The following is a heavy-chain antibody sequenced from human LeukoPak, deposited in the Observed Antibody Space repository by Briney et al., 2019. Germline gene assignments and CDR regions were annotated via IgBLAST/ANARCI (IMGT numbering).Heavy chain of an antibody. Sequence: GGSLRLSCAASGFTFSAYWMHWVRQAPGKGLVWVSRLNTDGRDTRYADSVQGRFTISRDNAKNTLYLQMNSLRAEDTAVYYCARSEAVAWSFDLWGRGTLVTVCS. V-gene: IGHV3-74*01. J-gene: IGHJ2*01. D-gene: IGHD6-19*01. CDR1: GFTFSAYW. CDR2: LNTDGRDT. CDR3: ARSEAVAWSFDL.